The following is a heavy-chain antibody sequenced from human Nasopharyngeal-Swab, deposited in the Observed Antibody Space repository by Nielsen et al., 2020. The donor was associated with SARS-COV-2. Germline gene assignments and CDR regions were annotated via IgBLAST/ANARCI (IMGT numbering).Heavy chain of an antibody. CDR2: LSKNGGQT. D-gene: IGHD3-10*01. CDR1: GYSFSNYD. V-gene: IGHV1-18*04. CDR3: ARNGYYYGSGSAGYYMDV. Sequence: ASVKVSCKTSGYSFSNYDIGWVRQAPGQGLEWMGWLSKNGGQTNYAQKFRGRVTMSTDTSTSTAFMELRSLKSDDTAVYYCARNGYYYGSGSAGYYMDVWGNGTTVTVSS. J-gene: IGHJ6*03.